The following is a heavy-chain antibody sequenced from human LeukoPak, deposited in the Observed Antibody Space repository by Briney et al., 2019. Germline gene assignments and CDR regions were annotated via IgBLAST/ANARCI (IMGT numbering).Heavy chain of an antibody. V-gene: IGHV3-30*18. D-gene: IGHD6-19*01. J-gene: IGHJ4*02. Sequence: PGGSLRLSCAVSGFTFSSSAMNWVRQAPGKGLEWVAFVSHEGSSKFYAESVKGRFGISRDNSKSTTYLQMNGLRADDTAVYYCAKTTGGWPRFFDHWGQGTLVAVSS. CDR1: GFTFSSSA. CDR3: AKTTGGWPRFFDH. CDR2: VSHEGSSK.